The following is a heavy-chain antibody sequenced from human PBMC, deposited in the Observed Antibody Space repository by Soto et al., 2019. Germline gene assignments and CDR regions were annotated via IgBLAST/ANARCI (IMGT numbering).Heavy chain of an antibody. D-gene: IGHD1-26*01. Sequence: GGSLRLSCAASGFNVSSNYMSWVRQAPGKGLEWVSVIYSGGSTIYAQKFQGRVTMTEDTSTDTAYMELSSLRSEDTAVYYCATGLGATIGFDYWGQGTLVTVSS. CDR3: ATGLGATIGFDY. CDR1: GFNVSSNY. J-gene: IGHJ4*02. CDR2: IYSGGST. V-gene: IGHV3-53*05.